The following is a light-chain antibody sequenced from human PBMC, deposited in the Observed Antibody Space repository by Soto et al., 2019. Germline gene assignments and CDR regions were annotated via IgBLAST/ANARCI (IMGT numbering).Light chain of an antibody. V-gene: IGKV3-20*01. CDR3: QHYGSAPYT. CDR1: QTLSTMF. CDR2: GTS. Sequence: VLTQSPGTLSLSPGERATLSCRSSQTLSTMFLAWYQQKPGQAPGLLIYGTSTRAAGIPDRFSGSGSGTDFTLTISRLEPDDIAVYYCQHYGSAPYTFGQGTKLEIK. J-gene: IGKJ2*01.